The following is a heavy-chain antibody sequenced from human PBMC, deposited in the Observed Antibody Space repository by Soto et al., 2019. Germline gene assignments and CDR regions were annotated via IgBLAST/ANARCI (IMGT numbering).Heavy chain of an antibody. Sequence: QVTLKESGPVLVKPTETLTLTCTVSGFSLSNARMSVSWIRQPPGKALEWLAHIFSNDAKPYSASLKSRLTISKDTSKSQVVLTMTNMDPVDTAPYCCARIRGWGWRGPNEYWGQGTLVTVSS. J-gene: IGHJ4*02. D-gene: IGHD3-10*01. CDR2: IFSNDAK. V-gene: IGHV2-26*01. CDR1: GFSLSNARMS. CDR3: ARIRGWGWRGPNEY.